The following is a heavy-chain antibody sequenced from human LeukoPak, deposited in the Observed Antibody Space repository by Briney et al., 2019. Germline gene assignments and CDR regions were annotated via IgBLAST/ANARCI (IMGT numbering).Heavy chain of an antibody. CDR1: GFTVSSNY. CDR2: IYSGERT. Sequence: GGSLRLSCVASGFTVSSNYMNWVRQAPGKGLAWVSIIYSGERTYYADSVKGRFTISRDTSKNTLYLHMNSLRAEDTGMYYCAMDNSGSIDYWGQGTLVTVSP. CDR3: AMDNSGSIDY. V-gene: IGHV3-53*01. D-gene: IGHD1-1*01. J-gene: IGHJ4*02.